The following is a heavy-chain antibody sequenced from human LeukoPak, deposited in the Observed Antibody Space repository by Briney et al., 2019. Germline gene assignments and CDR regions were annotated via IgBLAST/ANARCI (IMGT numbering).Heavy chain of an antibody. J-gene: IGHJ4*02. CDR2: INTDVTIT. Sequence: GGSLRLSCAASGVTFGGYRMHWVRQPPGKGLEWVSHINTDVTITNYADSVRGRFTISRDDAKNTLYLQMNSLRAEDTAVYYCARGAGVGSYSDIDYWGQGTLVTVSS. CDR3: ARGAGVGSYSDIDY. D-gene: IGHD4-17*01. CDR1: GVTFGGYR. V-gene: IGHV3-74*01.